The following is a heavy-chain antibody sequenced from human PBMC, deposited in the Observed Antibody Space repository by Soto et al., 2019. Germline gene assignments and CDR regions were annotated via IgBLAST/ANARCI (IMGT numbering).Heavy chain of an antibody. D-gene: IGHD3-9*01. Sequence: LRLSCAASVFTFSSYAMSWVRQAPGKGLEWVSAISGSGGSTYYADSVKGRFTISRDNSKNTLYLQMNSLRAEDTAVYYCAKLRYFDWPYYFDYWGQGTLVTVSS. CDR1: VFTFSSYA. V-gene: IGHV3-23*01. J-gene: IGHJ4*02. CDR2: ISGSGGST. CDR3: AKLRYFDWPYYFDY.